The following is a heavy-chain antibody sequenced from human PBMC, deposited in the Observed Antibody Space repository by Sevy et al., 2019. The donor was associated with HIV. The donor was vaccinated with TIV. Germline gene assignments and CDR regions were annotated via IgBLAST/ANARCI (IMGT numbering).Heavy chain of an antibody. Sequence: GGSLRLSCVASGFTFSDSWMTWVRHAPGKGLERIAFINKDGSRLGYVDSVRGRFTISRENTKNSLYLQMNSLRAEDTAVSFCARDRAYSALDYWGQGTLVTVSS. J-gene: IGHJ4*02. V-gene: IGHV3-7*01. CDR2: INKDGSRL. CDR3: ARDRAYSALDY. D-gene: IGHD5-18*01. CDR1: GFTFSDSW.